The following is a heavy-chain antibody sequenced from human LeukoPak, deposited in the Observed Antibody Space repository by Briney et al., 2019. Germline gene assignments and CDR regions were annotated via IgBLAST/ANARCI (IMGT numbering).Heavy chain of an antibody. CDR1: GFTFSSYA. J-gene: IGHJ4*02. CDR2: ISGSGGNT. D-gene: IGHD2-2*01. V-gene: IGHV3-23*01. Sequence: PGGSLRLSCVASGFTFSSYAMSWVRQAPGKGLEWVSGISGSGGNTYYADSVKGRFTISRDNSKNTLYLQMNSPRAEDTAVYYCAKDWSCSSASCRFDYWGQGTLVTVSS. CDR3: AKDWSCSSASCRFDY.